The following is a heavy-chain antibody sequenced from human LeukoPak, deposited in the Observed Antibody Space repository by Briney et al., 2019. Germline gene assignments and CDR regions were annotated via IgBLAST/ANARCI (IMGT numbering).Heavy chain of an antibody. J-gene: IGHJ6*03. Sequence: ASVKVSCKASGGTFSSYAISWVRQAPGQGLEWMGRIIPIFGTANYAQKLQGRVTMTTDTSTSTDYMELRSLRSDDTAVYYCARTQTDYGDYGYYYYYYMDVWGKGTTVTVSS. CDR1: GGTFSSYA. V-gene: IGHV1-69*05. CDR2: IIPIFGTA. D-gene: IGHD4-17*01. CDR3: ARTQTDYGDYGYYYYYYMDV.